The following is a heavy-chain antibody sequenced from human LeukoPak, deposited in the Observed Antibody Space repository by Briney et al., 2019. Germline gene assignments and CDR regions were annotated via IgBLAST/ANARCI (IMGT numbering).Heavy chain of an antibody. V-gene: IGHV1-69*01. Sequence: SSVKVSCKASGGTFSSYAISWVRQPPGQGLEWMGGIIPIFGTANYAQKFQGRVTITADESTSTAYMELSCLRSEDTAVYYCASFLVSRDYDSSGYYLDYWGQGTLVTVSS. CDR3: ASFLVSRDYDSSGYYLDY. D-gene: IGHD3-22*01. CDR2: IIPIFGTA. J-gene: IGHJ4*02. CDR1: GGTFSSYA.